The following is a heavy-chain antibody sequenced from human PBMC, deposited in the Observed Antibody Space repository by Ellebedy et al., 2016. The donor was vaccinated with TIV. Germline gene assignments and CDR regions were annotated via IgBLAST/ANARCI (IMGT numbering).Heavy chain of an antibody. J-gene: IGHJ1*01. Sequence: PGGSLRLSCATSGFTFSSYGMHWVRQAPGKGLEWVALMYYDGSTIYYADSVKGRFTISRDTSKNTLYLRMNSLRVEDTAVYYCAKESDRSTSSAPSQDWGQGTLVTVSS. CDR1: GFTFSSYG. D-gene: IGHD6-13*01. CDR3: AKESDRSTSSAPSQD. CDR2: MYYDGSTI. V-gene: IGHV3-33*06.